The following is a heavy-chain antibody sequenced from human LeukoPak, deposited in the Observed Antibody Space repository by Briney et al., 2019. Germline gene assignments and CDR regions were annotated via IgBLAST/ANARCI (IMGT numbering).Heavy chain of an antibody. Sequence: SVKVSCKASGGTFSSYAISWVRQAPGQGLEWMGGIIPIFGTANYAQKFQGRVTITTDESTSTAYMELSSLRSEDTAVYYCAISGGSLWTYYYYMDVWGKGTTVTVSS. V-gene: IGHV1-69*05. CDR3: AISGGSLWTYYYYMDV. D-gene: IGHD2-15*01. CDR1: GGTFSSYA. J-gene: IGHJ6*03. CDR2: IIPIFGTA.